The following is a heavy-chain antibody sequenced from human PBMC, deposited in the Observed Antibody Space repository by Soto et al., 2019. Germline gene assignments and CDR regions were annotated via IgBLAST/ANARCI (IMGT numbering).Heavy chain of an antibody. J-gene: IGHJ4*02. CDR3: ARSVRHCSGCSCYSRFGY. CDR1: GFTFSSYS. V-gene: IGHV3-21*01. Sequence: EVQLVESGGGLVKPGGSLRLSCAASGFTFSSYSMNWVRQAPGKGLEWVSSISSSSSYIYYADSVKGRFTISRDNAKNSLYLQMNSLRAEDTAVYYCARSVRHCSGCSCYSRFGYWGQGTLVTVSS. D-gene: IGHD2-15*01. CDR2: ISSSSSYI.